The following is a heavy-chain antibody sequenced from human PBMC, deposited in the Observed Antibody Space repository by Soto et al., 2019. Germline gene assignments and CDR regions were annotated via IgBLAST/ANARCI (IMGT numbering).Heavy chain of an antibody. D-gene: IGHD3-22*01. CDR3: AKVLSVIVADSFDI. J-gene: IGHJ3*02. CDR1: GFTFNNYD. Sequence: GGSLRLSCAASGFTFNNYDMHWVRQSQGKGLEWVAVTSYDGNNKYYADSVKGRFTISRDNSKNTLSLQMNSLRPEDTAVYYCAKVLSVIVADSFDIWGQGTMVTVSS. V-gene: IGHV3-30*18. CDR2: TSYDGNNK.